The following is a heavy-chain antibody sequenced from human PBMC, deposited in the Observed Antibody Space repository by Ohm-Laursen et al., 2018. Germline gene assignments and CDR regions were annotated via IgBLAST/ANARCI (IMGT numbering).Heavy chain of an antibody. CDR1: GGSISSYY. Sequence: GTLSLTCTVSGGSISSYYWSWIRQPAGKGLEWIGRFYISGNTNYNPSLKSRVTISVDTSKNQFFLKLSSVTAADTAVYYCARHPDYRSDRWFDPWGQGTLVSVSS. V-gene: IGHV4-4*07. CDR2: FYISGNT. D-gene: IGHD6-25*01. J-gene: IGHJ5*02. CDR3: ARHPDYRSDRWFDP.